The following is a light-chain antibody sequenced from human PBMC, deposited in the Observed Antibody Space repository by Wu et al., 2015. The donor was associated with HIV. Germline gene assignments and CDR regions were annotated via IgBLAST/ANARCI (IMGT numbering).Light chain of an antibody. V-gene: IGKV3-20*01. CDR3: QQYGNSPRFT. J-gene: IGKJ2*01. CDR2: VAS. Sequence: EIELTQFPGTLSLSPGERATPSCRASQSINSDYLAWYQQKPGQAPRLVISVASSRATGIPDRFSGSGSGTDFTLTISKLEPEDFAVYYCQQYGNSPRFTFGQGTKLEIK. CDR1: QSINSDY.